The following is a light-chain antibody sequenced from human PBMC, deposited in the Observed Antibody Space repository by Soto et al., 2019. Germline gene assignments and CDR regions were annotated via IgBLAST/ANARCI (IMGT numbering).Light chain of an antibody. CDR1: QSLLLSNGYNY. V-gene: IGKV2-28*01. Sequence: DIVMTQSPLSLPVTPGEPASISCRSSQSLLLSNGYNYLNWYLQKPGQSPQLLIYLGSNRASGVPDRFSGSGSGTDFTLKISRVEAEDVGVYYCMQGLQMPFTFGPGTKVDI. CDR3: MQGLQMPFT. J-gene: IGKJ3*01. CDR2: LGS.